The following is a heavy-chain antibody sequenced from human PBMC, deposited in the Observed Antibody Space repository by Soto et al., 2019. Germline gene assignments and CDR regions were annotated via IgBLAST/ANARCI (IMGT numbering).Heavy chain of an antibody. Sequence: EVQLVESGGGLVKPGGSLRLSCAASGSTFSNYGMNWVRQAPGKGLEWVSSISSSGNYMYYADSVKGRFTISRDNAKNSLYLQMNSLRAEDTAVYYCARDCSSTSCYGGHFDYWGQGTLVTVSS. CDR3: ARDCSSTSCYGGHFDY. D-gene: IGHD2-2*01. V-gene: IGHV3-21*01. CDR2: ISSSGNYM. CDR1: GSTFSNYG. J-gene: IGHJ4*02.